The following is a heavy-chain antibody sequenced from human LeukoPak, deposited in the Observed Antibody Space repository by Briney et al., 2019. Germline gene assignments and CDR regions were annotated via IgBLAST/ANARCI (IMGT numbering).Heavy chain of an antibody. Sequence: SETLSLTCAVSGGSISSSGYSWSWIRQPPGKGLEWIGYIYHSGSTYYNPSLKSRVTISVDRSKNQFSLKLSSVTAADTAVYYCARARAAAVDYWGQGTLVTVSS. CDR1: GGSISSSGYS. D-gene: IGHD6-25*01. V-gene: IGHV4-30-2*01. J-gene: IGHJ4*02. CDR2: IYHSGST. CDR3: ARARAAAVDY.